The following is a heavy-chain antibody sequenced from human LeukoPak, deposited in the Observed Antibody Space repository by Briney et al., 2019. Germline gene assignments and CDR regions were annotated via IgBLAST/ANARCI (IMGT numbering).Heavy chain of an antibody. CDR3: ATEGYSSSWYPLYYGMDV. D-gene: IGHD6-13*01. Sequence: ASVKVSCKASGYTFTSYYMHWVRQAPGQGLEWMGIINPSSGSTSYAQKFQGRVTMTRDTSTSTVYMELSSLRSEDTAVYYCATEGYSSSWYPLYYGMDVWGQGTTVTVSS. V-gene: IGHV1-46*01. CDR2: INPSSGST. J-gene: IGHJ6*02. CDR1: GYTFTSYY.